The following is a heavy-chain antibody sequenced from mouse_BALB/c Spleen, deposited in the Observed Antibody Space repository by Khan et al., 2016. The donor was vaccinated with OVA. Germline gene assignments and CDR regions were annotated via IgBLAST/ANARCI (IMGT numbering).Heavy chain of an antibody. CDR2: ISSGGHYT. J-gene: IGHJ4*01. Sequence: EVQLVESGGDLVKPGGSLKLSCAASGFTFSSYGMSWVRQTPDKRLEWVATISSGGHYTYFPDRVRGRFTISRDNAKNTLSLQMRSLKSEDKAMYYCSTSNNTTKVYYYDMDYWGQGTSVTVSS. V-gene: IGHV5-6*01. D-gene: IGHD1-3*01. CDR1: GFTFSSYG. CDR3: STSNNTTKVYYYDMDY.